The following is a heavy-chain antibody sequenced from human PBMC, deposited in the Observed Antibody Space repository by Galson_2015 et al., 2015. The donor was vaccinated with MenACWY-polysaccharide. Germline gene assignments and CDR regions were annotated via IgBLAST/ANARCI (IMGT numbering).Heavy chain of an antibody. Sequence: VKVSCKASGYTFTTYGISWVRQAPGQGLEWMGWISCYNGNTDYAQKFQGRVIMTTDTSTSTVYMELRSLRSDDTAVYYCARGGDYGNPYGMDVWGQGTTVTVSS. CDR1: GYTFTTYG. CDR2: ISCYNGNT. V-gene: IGHV1-18*01. CDR3: ARGGDYGNPYGMDV. D-gene: IGHD3-16*01. J-gene: IGHJ6*02.